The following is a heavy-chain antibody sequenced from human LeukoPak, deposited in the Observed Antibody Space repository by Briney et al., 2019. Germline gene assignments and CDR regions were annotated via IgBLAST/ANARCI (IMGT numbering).Heavy chain of an antibody. CDR1: GFTFSTYT. CDR2: ITSSNNYI. V-gene: IGHV3-21*01. D-gene: IGHD2-21*01. CDR3: ARDIRSMDV. Sequence: GESLTLSCAASGFTFSTYTMNWVRQAPGKGLEWVSSITSSNNYIYYSDSVKGRFTISRDNAKNSLYLQMNNLRAEDTAVYYCARDIRSMDVWGQGTTVTVSS. J-gene: IGHJ6*02.